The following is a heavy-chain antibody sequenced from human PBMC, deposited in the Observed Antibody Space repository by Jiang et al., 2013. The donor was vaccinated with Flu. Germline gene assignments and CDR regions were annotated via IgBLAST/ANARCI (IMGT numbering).Heavy chain of an antibody. Sequence: QLVESGGGVVQPGRSLRLSCAASGFTFGSYGIHWVRQAPGKGLEWVAYMSFDGSEIQYAESVKGRFTVSRQNFKNTLFLQMVSLRREDTAVYYCARVWSDYALDYWGQGTLVSVSS. CDR2: MSFDGSEI. V-gene: IGHV3-30*03. D-gene: IGHD4-17*01. CDR1: GFTFGSYG. CDR3: ARVWSDYALDY. J-gene: IGHJ4*02.